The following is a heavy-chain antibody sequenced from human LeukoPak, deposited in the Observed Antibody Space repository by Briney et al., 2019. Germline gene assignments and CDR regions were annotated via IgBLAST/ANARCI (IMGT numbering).Heavy chain of an antibody. J-gene: IGHJ4*02. CDR1: GFSFSTYG. CDR2: ISFDGSDK. V-gene: IGHV3-30*18. CDR3: AKDSPPSDY. Sequence: GGSLRPSCAASGFSFSTYGMHRVRQAPGKGLEWVALISFDGSDKYCDASVKGRFTISRDNSKNTLYLQMSSLRAEDTAVYYCAKDSPPSDYWGQGTLVTVSS. D-gene: IGHD2-2*01.